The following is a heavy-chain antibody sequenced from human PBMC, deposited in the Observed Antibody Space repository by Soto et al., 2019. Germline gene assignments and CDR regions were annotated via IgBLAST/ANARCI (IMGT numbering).Heavy chain of an antibody. Sequence: PGGSLILSFAASGFTFSGYEMNWVRQAPGKGLEWVSYISDNGRTIYYADSVKGRFSISRDNAKNSLYLQMNSLRAEDTAVSYCARDGPPADFDYWGHGSLVTVSS. J-gene: IGHJ4*01. CDR2: ISDNGRTI. CDR3: ARDGPPADFDY. D-gene: IGHD2-2*01. CDR1: GFTFSGYE. V-gene: IGHV3-48*03.